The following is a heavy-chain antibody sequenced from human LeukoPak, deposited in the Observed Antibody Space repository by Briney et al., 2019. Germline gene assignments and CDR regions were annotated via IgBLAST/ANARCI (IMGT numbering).Heavy chain of an antibody. D-gene: IGHD2-2*01. CDR1: GFTFSSYA. CDR2: ISGSGGST. Sequence: GGSLRLSCAASGFTFSSYAMSWVRQAPGKGLEWVSAISGSGGSTYYADSVKGRFTISRDNSKSTLYLQMNSLRAEDTAVYYCAKWVSTIVVVPAAPIRYWGQGTLVTVSS. J-gene: IGHJ4*02. V-gene: IGHV3-23*01. CDR3: AKWVSTIVVVPAAPIRY.